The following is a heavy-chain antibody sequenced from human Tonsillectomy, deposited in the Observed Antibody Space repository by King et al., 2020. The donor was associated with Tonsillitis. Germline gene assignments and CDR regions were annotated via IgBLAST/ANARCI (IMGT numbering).Heavy chain of an antibody. CDR3: ARETYYYGSGSQSIDY. Sequence: VQLQQWGAGLLKPSETLSLTCAVYGGSFSGYYWSWIRQPPGKGLEWIVEINHSGSTNYNPSLKSRVTISVDTSKNQFSLKLSSVTAADTAVYYCARETYYYGSGSQSIDYWGQGTLVTVSS. V-gene: IGHV4-34*01. J-gene: IGHJ4*02. D-gene: IGHD3-10*01. CDR1: GGSFSGYY. CDR2: INHSGST.